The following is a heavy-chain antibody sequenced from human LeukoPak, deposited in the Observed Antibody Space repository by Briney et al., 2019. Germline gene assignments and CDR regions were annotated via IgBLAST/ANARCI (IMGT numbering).Heavy chain of an antibody. V-gene: IGHV4-59*01. CDR3: ARDVPYGDYAWFDP. CDR1: GGSIGSYY. D-gene: IGHD4-17*01. CDR2: IYYSGST. J-gene: IGHJ5*02. Sequence: SETLSLTCTVSGGSIGSYYWSWIRQPPGKGLEWIGYIYYSGSTNYNPSLKSRVTISVDTSKNQFSLKLSSVTAADTAVYYCARDVPYGDYAWFDPWGQGTLVTVSS.